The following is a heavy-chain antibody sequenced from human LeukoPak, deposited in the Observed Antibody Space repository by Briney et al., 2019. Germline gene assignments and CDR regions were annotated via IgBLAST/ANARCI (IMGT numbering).Heavy chain of an antibody. CDR2: ISGSGSST. J-gene: IGHJ4*02. CDR3: ARDRSYYGSGSNFDY. V-gene: IGHV3-23*01. Sequence: GGPLRLSCAASGFTFSSYAMSWVRQAPGKGLEWVSPISGSGSSTYHADSVKGRFTISRDNSKNTLYLQMNSLRAEDTAVYYCARDRSYYGSGSNFDYWGQGTLVTVSS. D-gene: IGHD3-10*01. CDR1: GFTFSSYA.